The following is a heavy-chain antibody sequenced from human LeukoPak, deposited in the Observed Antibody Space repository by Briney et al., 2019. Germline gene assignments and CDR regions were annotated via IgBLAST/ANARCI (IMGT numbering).Heavy chain of an antibody. CDR2: ISGSGGST. Sequence: GGSLRLSCAASGFTFSSYAMSWVRQAPGKGLEWVSAISGSGGSTYYADSVKGRFTISRDNSKNTLYLQMNSLRAEDTAVYYCAKTVAGTKYYYYCMDVWGKGTTVTVSS. CDR3: AKTVAGTKYYYYCMDV. J-gene: IGHJ6*03. D-gene: IGHD6-19*01. V-gene: IGHV3-23*01. CDR1: GFTFSSYA.